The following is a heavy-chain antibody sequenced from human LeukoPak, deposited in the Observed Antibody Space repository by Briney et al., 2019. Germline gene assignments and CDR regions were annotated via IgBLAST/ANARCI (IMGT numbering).Heavy chain of an antibody. CDR3: ASQGGAGGPFDY. J-gene: IGHJ4*02. CDR2: IDPSDSYT. V-gene: IGHV5-10-1*01. CDR1: GSRFTSYW. D-gene: IGHD3-16*01. Sequence: GASLKISFKGSGSRFTSYWISWVRQMPGKGLEWMGRIDPSDSYTNYSPSFQGHVTISADKSISTAYLQWSSLKASDTAMYYCASQGGAGGPFDYWGQGTLVTVSS.